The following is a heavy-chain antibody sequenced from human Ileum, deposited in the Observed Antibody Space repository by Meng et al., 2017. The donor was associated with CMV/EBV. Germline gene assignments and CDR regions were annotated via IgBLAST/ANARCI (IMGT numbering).Heavy chain of an antibody. CDR1: GFTFSNYW. V-gene: IGHV3-7*01. Sequence: GESLKISCVVSGFTFSNYWMNWVRQAPGKGLEWVANIKQDGSEKYYVDSVKGRFTISRDNAKNSLFLQMSSLSAEDTAVYYCARDGHWGQGTLVTVSS. CDR3: ARDGH. J-gene: IGHJ4*02. CDR2: IKQDGSEK.